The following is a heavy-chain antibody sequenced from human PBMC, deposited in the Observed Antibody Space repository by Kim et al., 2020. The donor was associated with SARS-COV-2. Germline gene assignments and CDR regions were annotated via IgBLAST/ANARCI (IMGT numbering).Heavy chain of an antibody. Sequence: GGSLRLSCAASGFTFSSYWMHWVRQAPGKGLVWVSRINSDGSSTSYADSVKGRFTISRDNTKNTLYLQMNSLRAEDTAVYYCAKDPYYYGSGSLGYWGQGTLVTVSS. J-gene: IGHJ4*02. CDR2: INSDGSST. V-gene: IGHV3-74*01. CDR1: GFTFSSYW. D-gene: IGHD3-10*01. CDR3: AKDPYYYGSGSLGY.